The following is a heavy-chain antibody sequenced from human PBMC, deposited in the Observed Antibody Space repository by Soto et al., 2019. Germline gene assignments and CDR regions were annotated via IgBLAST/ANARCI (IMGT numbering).Heavy chain of an antibody. V-gene: IGHV3-21*01. CDR1: GFTFSSYS. Sequence: GGSLRLSCAASGFTFSSYSMNWVRQAPGKGLEWVSSISSSSSYIYYADSVKGRFTISRDNAKNSLYLQMNSLRAEDTAVYYCARGARYYYDSSANNLAGYYGMDVWGQGTTVTVSS. CDR3: ARGARYYYDSSANNLAGYYGMDV. D-gene: IGHD3-22*01. CDR2: ISSSSSYI. J-gene: IGHJ6*02.